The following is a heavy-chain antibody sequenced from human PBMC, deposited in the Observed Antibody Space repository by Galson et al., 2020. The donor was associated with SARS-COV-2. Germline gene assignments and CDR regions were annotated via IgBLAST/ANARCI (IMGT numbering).Heavy chain of an antibody. CDR3: AREGGGDILTGYYAFDI. D-gene: IGHD3-9*01. J-gene: IGHJ3*02. CDR2: IYHNGGT. Sequence: SETLSLTCSVSGGSISSGGYSWSWIRQPPGKGLEWIGYIYHNGGTYYNPSLKSRVTISVDRSKNQFSLNLSSVTAADTAVYYCAREGGGDILTGYYAFDIWGQGTMVTVSS. CDR1: GGSISSGGYS. V-gene: IGHV4-30-2*01.